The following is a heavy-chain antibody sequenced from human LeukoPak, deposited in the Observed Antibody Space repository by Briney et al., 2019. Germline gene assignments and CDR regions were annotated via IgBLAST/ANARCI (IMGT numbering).Heavy chain of an antibody. CDR1: GFTFTGYY. J-gene: IGHJ5*02. Sequence: ASVKVYCKASGFTFTGYYMHWVRQAPGPGLEWMGWINPNSGGTNYAQKFQGRVTMTRDTSISTAYMELSRLRSDDTAVYYCARDVGYEPSPWFDPWGQGTLVTVSS. CDR2: INPNSGGT. CDR3: ARDVGYEPSPWFDP. D-gene: IGHD3-3*01. V-gene: IGHV1-2*02.